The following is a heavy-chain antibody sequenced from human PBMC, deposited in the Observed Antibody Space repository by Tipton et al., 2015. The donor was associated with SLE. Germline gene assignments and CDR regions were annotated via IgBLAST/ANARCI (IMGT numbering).Heavy chain of an antibody. CDR1: GFTFGSHG. J-gene: IGHJ2*01. V-gene: IGHV3-23*03. Sequence: GSLRLSCAASGFTFGSHGMSWVRQSPGKGLEWVSLISSGGTSTHYADSVKGRFTISRDNSKNTLYLQMSSLRDDDTAVYYCAKDGTECGGDCYYDWHFDLWGRGTPVTVSS. CDR2: ISSGGTST. CDR3: AKDGTECGGDCYYDWHFDL. D-gene: IGHD2-21*01.